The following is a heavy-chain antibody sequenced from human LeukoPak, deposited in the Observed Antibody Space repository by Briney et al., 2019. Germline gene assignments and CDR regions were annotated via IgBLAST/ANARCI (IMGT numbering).Heavy chain of an antibody. CDR1: GASITSSNYY. J-gene: IGHJ4*02. CDR2: IKSKTDGGTT. Sequence: ETLSLTCAVSGASITSSNYYWGWVRQSPGKGLEWVGRIKSKTDGGTTDYAAPVKGRFTISRDDSKNTLYLQMNSLKTEDTAVYYCSTDLEYYDSSGYPLDYWGQGTLVTVSS. V-gene: IGHV3-15*01. D-gene: IGHD3-22*01. CDR3: STDLEYYDSSGYPLDY.